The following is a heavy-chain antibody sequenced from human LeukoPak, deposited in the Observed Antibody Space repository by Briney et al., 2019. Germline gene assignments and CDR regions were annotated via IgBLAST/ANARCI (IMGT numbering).Heavy chain of an antibody. CDR2: ISSSGSTI. J-gene: IGHJ4*02. V-gene: IGHV3-11*01. CDR1: GFTFSDYY. D-gene: IGHD3-9*01. Sequence: GGSLRLSCAASGFTFSDYYMSWIRQAPGKGLEWVSYISSSGSTIYYADSVKGRFTISRDNAKTSLYLQMNSLRAEDTAVYYCARIKRVLRYFDWLFLFDYWGQGTLVTVSS. CDR3: ARIKRVLRYFDWLFLFDY.